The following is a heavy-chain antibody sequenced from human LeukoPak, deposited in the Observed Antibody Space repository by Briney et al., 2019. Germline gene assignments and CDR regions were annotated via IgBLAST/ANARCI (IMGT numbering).Heavy chain of an antibody. CDR2: ISGSGGST. D-gene: IGHD3-10*01. CDR3: ANLFVVRLLRFGEDSRKAEFDY. CDR1: GFTFSSYA. Sequence: PGGSLRLSCAASGFTFSSYAMSWVRQAPGKGLEWVSAISGSGGSTYYADSVKGRFTISRDNSKNTLYQQMNSLRAEDTAVYYCANLFVVRLLRFGEDSRKAEFDYWGQGTLVTVSS. V-gene: IGHV3-23*01. J-gene: IGHJ4*02.